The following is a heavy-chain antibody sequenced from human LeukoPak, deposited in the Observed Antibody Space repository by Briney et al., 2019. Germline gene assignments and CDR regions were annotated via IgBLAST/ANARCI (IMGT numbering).Heavy chain of an antibody. CDR3: ATDSQTWRGAAAHFDY. J-gene: IGHJ4*02. D-gene: IGHD2-2*01. V-gene: IGHV3-30*03. CDR2: ISYDGTNK. Sequence: PGRSLRLSCAASGFTFSSYGMHWVRQAPGKGLEWVAVISYDGTNKYYADSVKGRFTISRDNSKNMVYLQMNSLRAEDTAVYYCATDSQTWRGAAAHFDYWGQGTLVTVSS. CDR1: GFTFSSYG.